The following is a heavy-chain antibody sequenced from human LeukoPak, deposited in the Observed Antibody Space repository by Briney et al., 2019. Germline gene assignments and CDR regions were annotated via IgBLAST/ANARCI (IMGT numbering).Heavy chain of an antibody. CDR2: IWYDGSNK. CDR3: ARDGTGRPAYYMDV. D-gene: IGHD3-10*01. CDR1: GFTFSSYG. V-gene: IGHV3-33*01. J-gene: IGHJ6*03. Sequence: GGSLRLSCAASGFTFSSYGMHWVRQAPGKGLEWVAVIWYDGSNKYYADSVKGRFTISRDNSKNTLYLQMNSLRAEDTAVYYFARDGTGRPAYYMDVWGKGTTVTVSS.